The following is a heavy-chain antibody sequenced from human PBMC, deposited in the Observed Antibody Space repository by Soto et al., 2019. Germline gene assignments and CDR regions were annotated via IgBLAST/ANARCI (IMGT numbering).Heavy chain of an antibody. CDR2: ISGSGDLT. J-gene: IGHJ4*02. CDR1: GFTFSSYA. V-gene: IGHV3-23*01. Sequence: GGSLRLSCAASGFTFSSYAMSWVRRAPGKGLEWVSGISGSGDLTAHADSVKGRFTIARDNSKNTLYLQMNSLRVEDTAVYYCAKKVLIIGATGSFDYWGQGTLVTVSS. CDR3: AKKVLIIGATGSFDY. D-gene: IGHD3-10*01.